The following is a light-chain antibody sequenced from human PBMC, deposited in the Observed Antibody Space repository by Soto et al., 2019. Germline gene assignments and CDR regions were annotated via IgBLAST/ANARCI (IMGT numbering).Light chain of an antibody. J-gene: IGLJ2*01. CDR2: EVS. V-gene: IGLV2-8*01. CDR3: TSYAGSNIPVV. Sequence: QSVLTQPPSASGSPGQSVTISCTGTSSDVGGYNFVSWYQQHPGKAPKLMIYEVSKRTTGVPDRFSGSKSGNTASLTVSGLQADDEADYYCTSYAGSNIPVVFGGGTKLTVL. CDR1: SSDVGGYNF.